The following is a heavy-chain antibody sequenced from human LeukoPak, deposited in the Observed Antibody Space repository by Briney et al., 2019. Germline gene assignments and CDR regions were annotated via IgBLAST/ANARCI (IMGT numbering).Heavy chain of an antibody. V-gene: IGHV3-23*01. D-gene: IGHD2-15*01. CDR3: ARVSGGNYDY. Sequence: GGSLRLSCAASGFTFSSYAMSWVRQAPGKGLEWVSAISGSGGSTYYADSVKGRFTISRDNSKITLYLQMNSLRAEDTAVYYCARVSGGNYDYWGQGTLVSVPS. CDR2: ISGSGGST. CDR1: GFTFSSYA. J-gene: IGHJ4*02.